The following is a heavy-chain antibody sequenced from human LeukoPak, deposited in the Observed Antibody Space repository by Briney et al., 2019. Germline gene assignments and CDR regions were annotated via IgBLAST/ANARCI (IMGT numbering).Heavy chain of an antibody. Sequence: GGSLRLSCAASGFTFSSYWMSWVRQAPGKGLEWVAFIRYDGSKKYYADSVKGRFTISRDNAKNSLYLQMNSLRAEDTAVYYCARVFGNYCSGGSCYPLHYYYYYMDVWGKGTTVTVSS. CDR3: ARVFGNYCSGGSCYPLHYYYYYMDV. D-gene: IGHD2-15*01. J-gene: IGHJ6*03. CDR2: IRYDGSKK. V-gene: IGHV3-7*01. CDR1: GFTFSSYW.